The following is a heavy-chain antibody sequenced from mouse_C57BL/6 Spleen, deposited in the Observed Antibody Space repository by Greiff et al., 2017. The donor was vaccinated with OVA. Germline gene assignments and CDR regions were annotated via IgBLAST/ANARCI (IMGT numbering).Heavy chain of an antibody. CDR1: GYSITSGYY. V-gene: IGHV3-6*01. CDR3: AREGNYAMDY. Sequence: EVKLEESGPGLVKPSQSLSLTCSVTGYSITSGYYWNWIRQFPGNKLEWMGYISYDGSNNYNPSLKNRISITRDTSKNQFSLKLNSVTTEDTATYYCAREGNYAMDYWGQGTSVTVSS. CDR2: ISYDGSN. J-gene: IGHJ4*01.